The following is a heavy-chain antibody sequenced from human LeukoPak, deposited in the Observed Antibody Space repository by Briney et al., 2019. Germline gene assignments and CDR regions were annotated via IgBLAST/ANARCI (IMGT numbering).Heavy chain of an antibody. V-gene: IGHV3-48*03. Sequence: GGSLRLSCAASGFTFSSYEMNWVRQAPGKGLEWVSYISSSGSTIYYADSVKGRFTISRDNAKNSLYLQMNGLRAEDTAVYYCAREGKDGDYVLDYWGQGTLVTVSS. CDR2: ISSSGSTI. D-gene: IGHD4-17*01. CDR1: GFTFSSYE. J-gene: IGHJ4*02. CDR3: AREGKDGDYVLDY.